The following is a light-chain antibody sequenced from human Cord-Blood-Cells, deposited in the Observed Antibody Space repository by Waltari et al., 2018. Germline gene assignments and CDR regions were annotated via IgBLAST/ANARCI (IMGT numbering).Light chain of an antibody. CDR1: QDISNY. CDR2: YAS. CDR3: QQYDNLPLT. V-gene: IGKV1-33*01. Sequence: DIQMTQSPSSLSASVGDGVDTTCQASQDISNYLNWYQQKPGKAPKLLIYYASKLETGVPSRFSGSGSGTDFTFTISSLQPEYIATYYWQQYDNLPLTFGGGTKVEIK. J-gene: IGKJ4*01.